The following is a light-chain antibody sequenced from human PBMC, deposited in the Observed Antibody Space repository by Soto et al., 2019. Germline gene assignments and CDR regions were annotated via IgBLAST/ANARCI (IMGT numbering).Light chain of an antibody. V-gene: IGLV2-14*03. J-gene: IGLJ1*01. CDR3: TSYTTTSTFV. Sequence: QSALTQPASVSGSPGQSITISCTGTSDDVGGYNYVSWYQQHRGKAPKLMIYEVRNRPSGVSSRFSGSKSGNTASLTISGLQAEDEADYYCTSYTTTSTFVFGTGTKLTV. CDR2: EVR. CDR1: SDDVGGYNY.